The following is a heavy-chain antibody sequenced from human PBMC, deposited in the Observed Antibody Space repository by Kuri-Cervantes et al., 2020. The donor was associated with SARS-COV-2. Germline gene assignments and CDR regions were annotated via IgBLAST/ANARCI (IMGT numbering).Heavy chain of an antibody. CDR2: INYNAEST. Sequence: GESLKISCAASGFTFTTFAMSWVRQAPGKGLEWVSTINYNAESTYHADSVKGRFTISRDNSQNTLFLQMDNLRAEETATYYCAKDPWAVVVSGAFDTWGQGKMVTVSS. V-gene: IGHV3-23*01. D-gene: IGHD3-22*01. CDR3: AKDPWAVVVSGAFDT. CDR1: GFTFTTFA. J-gene: IGHJ3*02.